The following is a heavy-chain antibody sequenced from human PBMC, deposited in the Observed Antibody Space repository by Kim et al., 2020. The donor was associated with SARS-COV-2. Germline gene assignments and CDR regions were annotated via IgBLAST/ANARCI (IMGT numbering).Heavy chain of an antibody. J-gene: IGHJ6*02. CDR1: GFSLSTSGMC. D-gene: IGHD6-19*01. V-gene: IGHV2-70*01. CDR2: IDWDDDK. CDR3: ARIKKGAVAGNNYYYGMDV. Sequence: SGPTLVNPTQTLTLTCTFSGFSLSTSGMCVSWIRQPPGKALEWLALIDWDDDKYYSTSLKTRLTISKDTSKNQVVLTMTNMDPVDTATYYCARIKKGAVAGNNYYYGMDVWGQGTTVTVSS.